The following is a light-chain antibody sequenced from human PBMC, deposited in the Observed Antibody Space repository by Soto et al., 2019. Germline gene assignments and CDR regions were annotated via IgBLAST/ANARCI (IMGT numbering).Light chain of an antibody. Sequence: EIVLTQSPATLSVSPGERATLSCRTSQNVSRFLAWYQRRPGQAPRLVIYDTSKRASDTPARFSGSGSGTNFTLTISRLEPEDVAVYYCQQRSNWPPLTFGGGNKVEIK. CDR2: DTS. CDR3: QQRSNWPPLT. V-gene: IGKV3-11*01. CDR1: QNVSRF. J-gene: IGKJ4*01.